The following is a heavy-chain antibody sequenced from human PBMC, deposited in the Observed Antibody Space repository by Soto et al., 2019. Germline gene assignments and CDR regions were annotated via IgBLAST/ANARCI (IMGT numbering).Heavy chain of an antibody. V-gene: IGHV3-9*01. D-gene: IGHD2-2*02. J-gene: IGHJ5*02. CDR1: GFTFDDYA. CDR3: AKDLALYCSSTSCYTTSTNNWFDP. CDR2: ISWNSGSI. Sequence: SGGSLRLSCAAPGFTFDDYAMHWVRQAPGKGLEWVSGISWNSGSIGYADSVKGRFTISRDNAKNSLYLQMNSLRAEDTALYYCAKDLALYCSSTSCYTTSTNNWFDPWGQGTLVTVSS.